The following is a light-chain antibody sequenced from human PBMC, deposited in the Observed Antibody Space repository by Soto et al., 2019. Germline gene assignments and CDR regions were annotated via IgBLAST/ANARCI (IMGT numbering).Light chain of an antibody. J-gene: IGLJ2*01. CDR1: KNDIGVYDF. V-gene: IGLV2-8*01. CDR2: EVV. Sequence: QSALTQPPSASGSPGQSVTISCTGTKNDIGVYDFVSWYQHHPGKAPRLIIYEVVQRPSGVPDRFSGSKSGNTASLTVSGLQAADEADYFCKSYAGSNNYVIFGGGTKLTVL. CDR3: KSYAGSNNYVI.